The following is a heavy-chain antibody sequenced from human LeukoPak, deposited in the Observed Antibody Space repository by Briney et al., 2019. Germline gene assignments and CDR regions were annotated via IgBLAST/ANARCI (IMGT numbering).Heavy chain of an antibody. Sequence: SETLSLTCTVSGGSISSGGYYWSWIRQHPGKGLEWIGYIYYSGSTNYNPSLKSRVTISVDTSKNQFSLKLSSVTAADTAVYYCAREGERGSTVGYYYYGMDVWGQGTTVTVSS. V-gene: IGHV4-61*08. CDR2: IYYSGST. D-gene: IGHD4-23*01. CDR1: GGSISSGGYY. CDR3: AREGERGSTVGYYYYGMDV. J-gene: IGHJ6*02.